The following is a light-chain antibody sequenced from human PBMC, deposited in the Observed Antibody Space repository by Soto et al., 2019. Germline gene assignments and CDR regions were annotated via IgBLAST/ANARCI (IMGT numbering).Light chain of an antibody. CDR2: GAS. V-gene: IGKV3-20*01. CDR3: QQYGNLMYT. CDR1: QSVGSDY. Sequence: EIVLTQSPGNLSLSPGERATLSCRASQSVGSDYLAWYQQKRGQAPRLLMYGASSRATGIPDRFSGSGSGTDFTLTISRLEPEDSAVYYCQQYGNLMYTFGQGTKLEIK. J-gene: IGKJ2*01.